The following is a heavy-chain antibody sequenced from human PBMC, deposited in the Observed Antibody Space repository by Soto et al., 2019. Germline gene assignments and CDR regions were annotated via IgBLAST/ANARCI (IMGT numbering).Heavy chain of an antibody. D-gene: IGHD1-7*01. CDR1: RLSFSISA. CDR2: VSGGSEIK. Sequence: EVQLLESGGGLVQPGGSLRLSCAASRLSFSISAMSWARQAPGKGLEWVAGVSGGSEIKYYADSVKGRFTISRDNSKNTLFLQMNSLRADDTAVYYCAKVVGLDLERDFYFGQWGQGTLVTVSS. CDR3: AKVVGLDLERDFYFGQ. J-gene: IGHJ4*02. V-gene: IGHV3-23*01.